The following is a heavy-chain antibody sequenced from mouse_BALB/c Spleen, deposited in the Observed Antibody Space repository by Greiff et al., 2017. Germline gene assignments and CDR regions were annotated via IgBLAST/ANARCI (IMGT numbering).Heavy chain of an antibody. J-gene: IGHJ3*01. CDR2: IRNKANGYTT. CDR1: GFTFTDYY. V-gene: IGHV7-3*02. Sequence: EVQLVESGGGLVQPGGSLRLSCATSGFTFTDYYMSWVRQPPGKALEWLGFIRNKANGYTTDYSASVKGRFTISRDNSQSILYLQMNTLRAEDSATYYCARDSSWIRFAYWGQGTLVTVSA. D-gene: IGHD1-3*01. CDR3: ARDSSWIRFAY.